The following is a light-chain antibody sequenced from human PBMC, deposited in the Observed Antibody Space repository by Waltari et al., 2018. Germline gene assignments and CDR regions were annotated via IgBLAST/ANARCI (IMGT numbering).Light chain of an antibody. J-gene: IGLJ3*02. CDR1: NNAAGAYQY. CDR2: DVT. V-gene: IGLV2-8*01. CDR3: CSYAGADSLL. Sequence: QSALTQPPSASGSLGPPVTISCTGPNNAAGAYQYASWYQQYPGKAPKLLIYDVTKRPSGVSDRFSGSKSGRTASLTVSGLQPEDEAIYSCCSYAGADSLLFGGGTKLTVL.